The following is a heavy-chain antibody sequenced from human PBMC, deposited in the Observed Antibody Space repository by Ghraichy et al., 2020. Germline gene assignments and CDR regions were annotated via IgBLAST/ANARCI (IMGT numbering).Heavy chain of an antibody. CDR1: GDSVSNGNSY. V-gene: IGHV4-61*01. J-gene: IGHJ6*03. D-gene: IGHD3-9*01. CDR2: IHYRGRT. CDR3: AREMSAPDWVRGSYYYYFMDV. Sequence: SQTLSLTCTVSGDSVSNGNSYWTWILQPPGKGLEWIGNIHYRGRTKNNPSLKSRVTISVDTSKSQFSLRLNSLTAADTAVYYCAREMSAPDWVRGSYYYYFMDVWGKGTTVTVSS.